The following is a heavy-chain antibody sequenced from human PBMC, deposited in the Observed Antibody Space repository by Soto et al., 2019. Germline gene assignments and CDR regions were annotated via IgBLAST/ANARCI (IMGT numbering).Heavy chain of an antibody. V-gene: IGHV5-10-1*01. Sequence: GESLKISCEGSGYSFKTHWITWVRQMPGKGLEWVGRIDPSDSYISYSPSFQGHVTISADKSISTAYLQWSSLEASDTAMYYCARLGWHSNVNWFDPWGQGTLVTVSS. CDR1: GYSFKTHW. CDR2: IDPSDSYI. D-gene: IGHD4-4*01. CDR3: ARLGWHSNVNWFDP. J-gene: IGHJ5*02.